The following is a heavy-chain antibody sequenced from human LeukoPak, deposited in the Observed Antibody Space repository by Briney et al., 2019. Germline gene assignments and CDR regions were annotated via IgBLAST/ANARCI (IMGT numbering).Heavy chain of an antibody. J-gene: IGHJ6*03. CDR2: IIPIFGTA. CDR3: ARGQSTPYYYYYMDV. Sequence: GASVKVSCKASGGTFSSYAISWVRQAPGQGLEWMGGIIPIFGTANYAQKFQGRVTITADESTSTACMELSSLRSEDTAVYYCARGQSTPYYYYYMDVWGKGTTVTVSS. CDR1: GGTFSSYA. D-gene: IGHD1-1*01. V-gene: IGHV1-69*13.